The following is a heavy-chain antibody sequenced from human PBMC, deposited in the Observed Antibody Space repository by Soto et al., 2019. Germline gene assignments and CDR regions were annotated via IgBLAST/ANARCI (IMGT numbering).Heavy chain of an antibody. V-gene: IGHV4-59*08. D-gene: IGHD3-16*01. J-gene: IGHJ5*01. CDR2: IYYSGST. CDR3: AKGTTTEKVYA. Sequence: SETLSLTCTVSGGSISSYYWSWIRQPPGKGLEWIGYIYYSGSTNYNPSLRSRVTISVDTSMNQFSLELTSVSAADAGMYYCAKGTTTEKVYAWGHGFLVTVSS. CDR1: GGSISSYY.